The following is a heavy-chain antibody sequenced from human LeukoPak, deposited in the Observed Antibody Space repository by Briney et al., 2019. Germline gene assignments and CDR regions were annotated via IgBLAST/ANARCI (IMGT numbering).Heavy chain of an antibody. CDR2: IHDTGST. J-gene: IGHJ4*02. Sequence: SETLSLTCTVSGGSISRSNWWSWVRQPPGKGLEWIGEIHDTGSTNYNPPLKSRVTMSLDKSKNQFSLNLNSVTAADTAVHYCATYYDILSGYTFDYWGQGTLVAVSS. CDR1: GGSISRSNW. CDR3: ATYYDILSGYTFDY. V-gene: IGHV4-4*02. D-gene: IGHD3-9*01.